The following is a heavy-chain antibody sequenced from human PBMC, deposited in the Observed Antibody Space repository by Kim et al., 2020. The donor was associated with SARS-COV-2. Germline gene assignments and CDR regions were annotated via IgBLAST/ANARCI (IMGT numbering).Heavy chain of an antibody. J-gene: IGHJ4*02. D-gene: IGHD3-3*01. CDR2: IWYDGSKK. CDR1: GFRFSSYG. V-gene: IGHV3-33*01. Sequence: GGSLRLSCAVFGFRFSSYGMHWVRQAPGKGLEWVAVIWYDGSKKYYRDSVKGRFTVSRDDSKNTVYLEMNSLRVEDTAVYHCARGNDRGGHYDQFDYWGQGTMVTVSS. CDR3: ARGNDRGGHYDQFDY.